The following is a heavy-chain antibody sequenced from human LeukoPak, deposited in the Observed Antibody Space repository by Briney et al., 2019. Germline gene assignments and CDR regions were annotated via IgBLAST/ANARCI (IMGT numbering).Heavy chain of an antibody. D-gene: IGHD4-17*01. CDR1: GGSITNNY. CDR2: THDSGNS. V-gene: IGHV4-59*13. CDR3: ARGSLHDYGDYLDY. J-gene: IGHJ4*02. Sequence: PSETLSLTCTVSGGSITNNYWAWIRQPPGKGLEWIGYTHDSGNSNYNPSLRSRVSISIDTSKNQFSLKLTSVTAADTAVYYCARGSLHDYGDYLDYWGQGTLVTVSS.